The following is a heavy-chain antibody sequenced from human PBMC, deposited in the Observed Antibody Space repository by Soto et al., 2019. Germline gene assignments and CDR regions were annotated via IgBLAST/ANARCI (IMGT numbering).Heavy chain of an antibody. V-gene: IGHV2-5*02. J-gene: IGHJ6*02. D-gene: IGHD2-21*02. CDR1: GFSLSTGGVG. CDR3: AHSRCGGDCLQSYSSHYYYGMDV. CDR2: IYWDDDK. Sequence: QIILKESGPSLVKPTQTLTLTCTFSGFSLSTGGVGVGWIRQPPGKALEWLALIYWDDDKRYSPSLRSRLTVTKDTSKNQVVLTMTNMDPVDTATYYCAHSRCGGDCLQSYSSHYYYGMDVWGQGTTVTVSS.